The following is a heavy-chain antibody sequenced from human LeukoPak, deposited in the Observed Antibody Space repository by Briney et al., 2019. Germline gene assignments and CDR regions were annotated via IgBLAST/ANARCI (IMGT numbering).Heavy chain of an antibody. Sequence: GRSLRLSCAASGFTFDDYAMQWVRQASGKGLEWVSGISWNSGSIGYADSVKCRFTISRDNAKNSLYLQMNSLRAEDMALYYCAKDASPYGGKGQSYYFDYWGQGTLVTVSS. CDR2: ISWNSGSI. CDR3: AKDASPYGGKGQSYYFDY. J-gene: IGHJ4*02. V-gene: IGHV3-9*03. CDR1: GFTFDDYA. D-gene: IGHD4-23*01.